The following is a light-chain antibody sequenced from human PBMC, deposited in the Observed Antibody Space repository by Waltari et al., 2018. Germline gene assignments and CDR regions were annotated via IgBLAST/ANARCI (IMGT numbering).Light chain of an antibody. J-gene: IGKJ4*01. CDR3: QQTDSFPLT. CDR1: QDVSTW. CDR2: GSS. V-gene: IGKV1-12*01. Sequence: DIQMTQSPSSVSASVGDRVSISCRASQDVSTWLAWYQQKPVKPPNLLIYGSSTLQSGVPSRFSGSGSGTDFTLTINGLQPEDFASYFCQQTDSFPLTFGGGTKVEIK.